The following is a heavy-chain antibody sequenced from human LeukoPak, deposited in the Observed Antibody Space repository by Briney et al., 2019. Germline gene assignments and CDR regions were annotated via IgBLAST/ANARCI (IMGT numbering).Heavy chain of an antibody. CDR2: ISSSGSTI. Sequence: GGSLRLSCAASGFTFSSYEMKWVRQAPGKGLEWVSYISSSGSTIYYADSVKGRFTISRDNAKNSLYLQMNSLRAEDTAVYYCARGRGEGRGISMVRGVRAPSYNWFDPWGHGTLVTVSS. CDR1: GFTFSSYE. D-gene: IGHD3-10*01. V-gene: IGHV3-48*03. J-gene: IGHJ5*02. CDR3: ARGRGEGRGISMVRGVRAPSYNWFDP.